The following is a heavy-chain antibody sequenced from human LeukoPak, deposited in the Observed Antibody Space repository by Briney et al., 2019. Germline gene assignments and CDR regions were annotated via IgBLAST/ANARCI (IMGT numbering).Heavy chain of an antibody. V-gene: IGHV4-59*01. D-gene: IGHD3-3*01. CDR2: ISSSGNS. Sequence: SETLSLTCTVSGDSISDFYWTWIRQTPGKGLEWIGFISSSGNSNYSPSLESRVSFSLDTSKSQFSLSLKSVTAADTAVYYCARVFRGAVTSNWFGPWGQGILVTVSS. CDR1: GDSISDFY. CDR3: ARVFRGAVTSNWFGP. J-gene: IGHJ5*02.